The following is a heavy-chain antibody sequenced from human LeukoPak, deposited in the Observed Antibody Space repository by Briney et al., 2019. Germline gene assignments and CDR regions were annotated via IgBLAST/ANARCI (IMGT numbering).Heavy chain of an antibody. CDR2: IFPIFGTA. J-gene: IGHJ6*02. Sequence: ASVKVSCKASGGTFSSYAISWVRQAPGQGLEWMGGIFPIFGTANYAQKFQGRVTITADESTSTAYMELSSLRSEDTAVYYCATYKGYCSSTSCRRYGMDVWGQGTTVTVSS. V-gene: IGHV1-69*13. D-gene: IGHD2-2*01. CDR1: GGTFSSYA. CDR3: ATYKGYCSSTSCRRYGMDV.